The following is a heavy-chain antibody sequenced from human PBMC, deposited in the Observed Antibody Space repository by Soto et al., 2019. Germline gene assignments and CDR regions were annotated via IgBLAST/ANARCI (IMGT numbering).Heavy chain of an antibody. CDR1: GFSLSTSGVG. J-gene: IGHJ4*02. CDR2: IYWNDDK. Sequence: SGPTLVNPTQTLTLTCTFSGFSLSTSGVGVGWIRQPPGKALEWLALIYWNDDKRYSPSLKSRLTITKDTSKNQVVLTMTNMDPVDTATYYCAHISFGRYGSGSYPEPFDYWGQGTLVTVSS. D-gene: IGHD3-10*01. V-gene: IGHV2-5*01. CDR3: AHISFGRYGSGSYPEPFDY.